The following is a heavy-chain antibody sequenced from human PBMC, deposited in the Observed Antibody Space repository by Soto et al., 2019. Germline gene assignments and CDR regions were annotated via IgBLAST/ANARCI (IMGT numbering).Heavy chain of an antibody. D-gene: IGHD3-10*01. CDR1: GGSISSGGYS. CDR2: IYHSGST. CDR3: ARVSSMFRGVITYYGMDV. Sequence: QLQLQESGSGLVKPSQTLSLTCAVSGGSISSGGYSWSWIRQPPGKGLEWIGYIYHSGSTYYNPSLKSRVPLPVERSKNQFSWRLSSVTAADTAVYYCARVSSMFRGVITYYGMDVWGQGTTVTVSS. V-gene: IGHV4-30-2*01. J-gene: IGHJ6*02.